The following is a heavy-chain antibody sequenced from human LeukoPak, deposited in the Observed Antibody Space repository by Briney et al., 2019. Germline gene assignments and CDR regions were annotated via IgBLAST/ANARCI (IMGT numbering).Heavy chain of an antibody. V-gene: IGHV1-8*01. CDR2: INPNRGNT. J-gene: IGHJ4*02. CDR3: ARAPPHCYGAGCYLGY. Sequence: GSMKPSCKAYGYTFTSYDINWVRPATGHGLEWMGSINPNRGNTAYTQKFQGRVTMNRNTYIGTVYMELSSVRSEDTAVYYCARAPPHCYGAGCYLGYWGQGTLVTVS. D-gene: IGHD3-10*01. CDR1: GYTFTSYD.